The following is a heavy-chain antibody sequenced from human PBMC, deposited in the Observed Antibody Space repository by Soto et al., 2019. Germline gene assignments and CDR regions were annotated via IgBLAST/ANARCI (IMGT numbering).Heavy chain of an antibody. CDR1: GGSISSGDYY. CDR2: IYYSRSN. D-gene: IGHD3-22*01. CDR3: ARDYYDSSGYYPDAFDI. Sequence: QVQLQESGPGLVKPSQTLSLTCTVSGGSISSGDYYWSWIRQPPGKGLEWIGYIYYSRSNYYNPSLQSRVTISVATSKTQFSLKLSSVTAADTAVYYCARDYYDSSGYYPDAFDIWGQGTMVTVSS. J-gene: IGHJ3*02. V-gene: IGHV4-30-4*01.